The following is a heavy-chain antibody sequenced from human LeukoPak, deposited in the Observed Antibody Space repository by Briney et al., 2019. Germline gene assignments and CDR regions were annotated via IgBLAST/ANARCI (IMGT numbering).Heavy chain of an antibody. CDR3: AKDRRFSVTTDYYFDV. J-gene: IGHJ4*02. CDR1: GFTVSSFA. V-gene: IGHV3-23*01. D-gene: IGHD4-17*01. Sequence: PGGSLRLSCAASGFTVSSFAMNWVRQAPGKELEWVSVISATGEKAYYAESVKDRFTISRDYSKNTVFLSMNSLRVDDTAIYYCAKDRRFSVTTDYYFDVWGPGTLVTVSS. CDR2: ISATGEKA.